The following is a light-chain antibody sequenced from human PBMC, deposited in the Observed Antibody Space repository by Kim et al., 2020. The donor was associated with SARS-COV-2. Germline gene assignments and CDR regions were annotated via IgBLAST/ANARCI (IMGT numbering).Light chain of an antibody. CDR2: GSS. CDR3: QQYNNWPPYT. Sequence: VSPGGRATLSCRASQSVSSRLAWYQQKPGQAPRLLIYGSSTRAAGVPARFSGSGSGTEFTLTISSLQSEDFAIYYCQQYNNWPPYTFGQGTKLEI. J-gene: IGKJ2*01. V-gene: IGKV3-15*01. CDR1: QSVSSR.